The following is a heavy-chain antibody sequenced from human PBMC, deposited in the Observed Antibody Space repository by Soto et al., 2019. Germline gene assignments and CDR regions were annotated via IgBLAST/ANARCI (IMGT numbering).Heavy chain of an antibody. CDR3: AKKGGGASIDFWRANWFDP. CDR1: GGMFSDYT. D-gene: IGHD3-3*01. V-gene: IGHV1-69*06. J-gene: IGHJ5*02. Sequence: QVQLVQSGAVVKKPGSSVTVSCKASGGMFSDYTISWVRQAPGQGLEWMGGIIPIFGGPHYAQKFQGRVTLTADKPTSAGYLQLSDLRSQDTAVYYWAKKGGGASIDFWRANWFDPWGQGTLVTVSS. CDR2: IIPIFGGP.